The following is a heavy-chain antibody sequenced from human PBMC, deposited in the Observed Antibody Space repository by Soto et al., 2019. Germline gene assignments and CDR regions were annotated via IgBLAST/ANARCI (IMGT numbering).Heavy chain of an antibody. J-gene: IGHJ3*02. CDR1: GFTFSDHY. V-gene: IGHV3-72*01. D-gene: IGHD1-1*01. CDR3: ARGPTSWSAFDI. Sequence: GGSLRLSCAASGFTFSDHYMDWVRQAPGKGLEWVGRTRNKANSYTTEYAASVKGRFTISRDDSKNSLYLQMNSLKTEDTAVYYCARGPTSWSAFDIWGQGTMVTVSS. CDR2: TRNKANSYTT.